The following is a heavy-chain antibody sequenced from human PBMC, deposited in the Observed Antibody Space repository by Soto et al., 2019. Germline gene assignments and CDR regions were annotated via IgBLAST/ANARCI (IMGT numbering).Heavy chain of an antibody. CDR3: AREYYYGSGSYWGYYYYYMDV. Sequence: SETLSLTCAVYGGSFSGYYWSWIRQPPGKGLEWIGEINHSGSTNYNPSLKSRVTISVDTSKNQFSLKLSSVTAADTAAYYCAREYYYGSGSYWGYYYYYMDVWGKGTTVTVSS. CDR1: GGSFSGYY. V-gene: IGHV4-34*01. D-gene: IGHD3-10*01. CDR2: INHSGST. J-gene: IGHJ6*03.